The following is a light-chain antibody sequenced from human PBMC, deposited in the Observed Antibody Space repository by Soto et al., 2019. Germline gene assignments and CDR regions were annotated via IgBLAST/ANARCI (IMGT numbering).Light chain of an antibody. CDR1: QIVSSY. J-gene: IGKJ2*01. CDR2: DAS. V-gene: IGKV3-11*01. CDR3: QQRSNWPPYT. Sequence: EIVLTQSQATLSLSPGERATLSCRASQIVSSYLAWYQQKPGQAPRILIYDASNRATGIPARLSGSGSGTDFTLTISSLEPEDVAVYYCQQRSNWPPYTFGQGTKLEIK.